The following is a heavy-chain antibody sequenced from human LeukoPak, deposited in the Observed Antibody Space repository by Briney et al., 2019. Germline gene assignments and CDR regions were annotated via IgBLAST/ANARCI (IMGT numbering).Heavy chain of an antibody. CDR2: ISYDGSNK. Sequence: GGSLRLSCAASGFTFSSYAMHWVRQAPGKGLEWVAVISYDGSNKYYADSVKARFTISRDNSKNTLYQQMNSLRAEDTAVYYCARVAFWGYSYGYPNDYWGQGTLVTVSS. D-gene: IGHD5-18*01. J-gene: IGHJ4*02. CDR3: ARVAFWGYSYGYPNDY. CDR1: GFTFSSYA. V-gene: IGHV3-30-3*01.